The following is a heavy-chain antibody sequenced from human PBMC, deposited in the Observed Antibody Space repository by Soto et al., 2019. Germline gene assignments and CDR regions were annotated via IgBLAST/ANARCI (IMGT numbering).Heavy chain of an antibody. D-gene: IGHD1-7*01. J-gene: IGHJ4*02. CDR2: ISYDGSNK. CDR3: AKGELPPSPSLSAY. Sequence: GGSLRLSCAASGFTFSSYGMHWVRQAPGKGLEWVAVISYDGSNKYYADSVKGRFTISRDNSKNTLYLQMNSLRAEDTAVYYCAKGELPPSPSLSAYWAQGT. V-gene: IGHV3-30*18. CDR1: GFTFSSYG.